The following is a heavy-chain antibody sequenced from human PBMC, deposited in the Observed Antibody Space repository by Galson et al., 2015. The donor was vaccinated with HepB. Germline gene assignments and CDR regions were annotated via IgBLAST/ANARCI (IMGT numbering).Heavy chain of an antibody. CDR2: TWYDGSEK. D-gene: IGHD1-7*01. CDR3: ARDLALGTTIISDY. V-gene: IGHV3-33*01. J-gene: IGHJ4*02. CDR1: GFTFNRFG. Sequence: SLRLSCAASGFTFNRFGMHWVRQAPGKGLEWVAVTWYDGSEKYYAGSVKGRFSISRDNFRNTLYLQMNSLRAEDTAIYYCARDLALGTTIISDYWGQGTLVTVSS.